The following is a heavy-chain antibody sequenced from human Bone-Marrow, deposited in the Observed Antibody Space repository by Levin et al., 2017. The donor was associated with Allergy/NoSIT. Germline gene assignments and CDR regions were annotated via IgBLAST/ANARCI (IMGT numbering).Heavy chain of an antibody. CDR2: ISDDGSDK. D-gene: IGHD6-6*01. CDR1: GFTFSNYA. J-gene: IGHJ6*02. Sequence: GESLKISCAASGFTFSNYAMHWVRQAPGKGLEWVALISDDGSDKYYADSVKGRFIISRDNSKNTLYLQMNSLRAEDTAMYTCASIEYSTSWGMDVWGQGTTVTVSS. CDR3: ASIEYSTSWGMDV. V-gene: IGHV3-30*04.